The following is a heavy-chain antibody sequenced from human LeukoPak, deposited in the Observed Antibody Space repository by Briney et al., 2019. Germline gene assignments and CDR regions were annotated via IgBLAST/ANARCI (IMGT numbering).Heavy chain of an antibody. CDR2: ISYDGSNK. D-gene: IGHD3-16*01. CDR3: ARGGGPTYLIDY. CDR1: GFTFSNYA. J-gene: IGHJ4*02. V-gene: IGHV3-30*04. Sequence: PGGSLRLSCAASGFTFSNYAMHWVRQAPGKGLEWVAVISYDGSNKYYADSVKGRFTISRDNSKNTLYLQMNSLRAEDTAVYYCARGGGPTYLIDYWGQGTLVTVSS.